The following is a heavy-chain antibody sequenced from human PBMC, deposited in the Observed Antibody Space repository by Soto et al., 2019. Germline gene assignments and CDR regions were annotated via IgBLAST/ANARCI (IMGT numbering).Heavy chain of an antibody. CDR3: TGTTWFRGMDV. D-gene: IGHD1-26*01. CDR1: GDSVSSNSAG. J-gene: IGHJ6*02. CDR2: TYYKSKWNN. Sequence: SQTLSLTCVISGDSVSSNSAGWNWIRQSPSRGLEWLGRTYYKSKWNNDYALSVKSRITINPDTSKNQSSLHLYSVTPEDTAVYYCTGTTWFRGMDVWGQGTPVTVSS. V-gene: IGHV6-1*01.